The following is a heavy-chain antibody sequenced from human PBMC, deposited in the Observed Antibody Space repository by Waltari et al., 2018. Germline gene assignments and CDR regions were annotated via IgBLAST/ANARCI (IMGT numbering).Heavy chain of an antibody. CDR3: ARGTPYGDYSFDY. CDR1: GFTVISHY. V-gene: IGHV3-53*01. Sequence: EVQLVESGGGLIQPGGSLRLSCAASGFTVISHYLRWVRQAPGKGLEWVSVIYSGGSTYYADSVKGRFTISRDNSKNTLYLQMNSLRAEDTAVYYCARGTPYGDYSFDYWGQGTLVTVSS. D-gene: IGHD4-17*01. CDR2: IYSGGST. J-gene: IGHJ4*02.